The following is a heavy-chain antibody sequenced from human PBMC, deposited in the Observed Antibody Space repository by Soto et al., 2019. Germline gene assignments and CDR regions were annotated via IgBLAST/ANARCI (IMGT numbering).Heavy chain of an antibody. CDR1: GFTFSSYA. D-gene: IGHD3-3*01. CDR3: AKEARITIFGVVQSHLDY. V-gene: IGHV3-23*01. J-gene: IGHJ4*02. Sequence: PGGSLRLSCAASGFTFSSYAMSWVRQAPGKGLEWVSAISGSDGNTYYADSVKGRFTISRDNSKNTLYLQMNSLRAEDTAVYYCAKEARITIFGVVQSHLDYWGQGTLVTVSS. CDR2: ISGSDGNT.